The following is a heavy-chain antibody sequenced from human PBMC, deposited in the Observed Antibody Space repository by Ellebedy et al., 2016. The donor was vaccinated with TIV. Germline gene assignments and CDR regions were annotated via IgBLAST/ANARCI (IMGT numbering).Heavy chain of an antibody. D-gene: IGHD3-16*01. CDR1: GFSFSNYW. CDR2: IMQYGSQK. CDR3: ARVWGADEGLDI. J-gene: IGHJ3*02. Sequence: GGSLRLXCAASGFSFSNYWMTWVRQAPGKGLEWVANIMQYGSQKNYLGSVKGRFTISRGNPKNSLYLQMNSLRAEDTAVYYCARVWGADEGLDIWGQGTMVTVSS. V-gene: IGHV3-7*01.